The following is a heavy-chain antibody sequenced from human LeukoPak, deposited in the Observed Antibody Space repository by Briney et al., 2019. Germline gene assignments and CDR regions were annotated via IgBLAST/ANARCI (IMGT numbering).Heavy chain of an antibody. CDR3: ARALPSPLYSGSYADAFDI. D-gene: IGHD1-26*01. CDR2: ISSSSSYI. Sequence: GGSLRLSCAASGFTFSSYSMNWVRQAPGKGLEWVSYISSSSSYIYYADSVKGRFTISRDNVKKSLYLQMNSLRAEGTAVYYCARALPSPLYSGSYADAFDIWGQGTMVTVSS. V-gene: IGHV3-21*01. CDR1: GFTFSSYS. J-gene: IGHJ3*02.